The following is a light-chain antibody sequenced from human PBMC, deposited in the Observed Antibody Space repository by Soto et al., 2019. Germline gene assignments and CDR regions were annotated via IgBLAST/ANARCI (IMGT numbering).Light chain of an antibody. V-gene: IGLV2-8*01. CDR3: CSYAGTNSL. CDR2: EVT. J-gene: IGLJ1*01. CDR1: SSDVGANTY. Sequence: QSVLTQPPSASGSPGQWVTISCTGTSSDVGANTYVSWYQQHPGKAPKIVIYEVTKRPSGVPDRFSGSKSCNTASLTVSGLQAEDEADYYCCSYAGTNSLFGTGTKLTVL.